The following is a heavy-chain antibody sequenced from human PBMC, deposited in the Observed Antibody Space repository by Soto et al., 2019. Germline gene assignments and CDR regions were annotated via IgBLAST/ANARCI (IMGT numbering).Heavy chain of an antibody. CDR3: ARHLTYCSAGSCYSDFPYYGMDV. CDR2: INHSGST. D-gene: IGHD2-15*01. V-gene: IGHV4-34*01. Sequence: PWETLSLTCAVHPRSPSGYYCSWIRQPPGKGLEWIGEINHSGSTNHNPSLKSRVTISVDTSKNQFSLKLSSVTAADTAVYYCARHLTYCSAGSCYSDFPYYGMDVWGQGTTVT. J-gene: IGHJ6*02. CDR1: PRSPSGYY.